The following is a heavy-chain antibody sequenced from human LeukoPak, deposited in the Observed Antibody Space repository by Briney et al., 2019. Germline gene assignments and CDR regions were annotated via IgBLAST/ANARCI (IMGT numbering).Heavy chain of an antibody. Sequence: GSSVKVSCKASGGTFSSYAISWVRQAPGQGLEWMGGIIPIFGTANYAQKFQGRVTITADESTSTAYMGLSSLRSEDTAVYYCARAHKSWDYYDSSGYYHLDYWGQGTLVTVSS. CDR1: GGTFSSYA. CDR2: IIPIFGTA. J-gene: IGHJ4*02. D-gene: IGHD3-22*01. V-gene: IGHV1-69*01. CDR3: ARAHKSWDYYDSSGYYHLDY.